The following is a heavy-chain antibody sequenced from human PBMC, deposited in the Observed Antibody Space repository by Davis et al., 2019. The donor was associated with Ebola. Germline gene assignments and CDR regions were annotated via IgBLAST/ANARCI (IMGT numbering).Heavy chain of an antibody. CDR1: GNSFTKYW. J-gene: IGHJ2*01. CDR3: ARRINYGDYWYFDL. CDR2: IYPGDSDT. V-gene: IGHV5-51*01. D-gene: IGHD4/OR15-4a*01. Sequence: GESLKISCKDSGNSFTKYWIGWVRQMPGKGLQWMGLIYPGDSDTRYRPSFQGQVTISADKSINTAYLQWSSLKASDSAMYFCARRINYGDYWYFDLWGRGTLVSVSS.